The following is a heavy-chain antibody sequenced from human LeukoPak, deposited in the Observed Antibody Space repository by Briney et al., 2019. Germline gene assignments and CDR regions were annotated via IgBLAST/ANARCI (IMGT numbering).Heavy chain of an antibody. J-gene: IGHJ3*02. CDR1: GFTFSSYA. V-gene: IGHV3-23*01. Sequence: GGSLRLSCAASGFTFSSYAMSWVRQAPGKGLKWVSAISGSGGSTYYADSVKGRFTISRVNSKNTLYLQMNSLRAEDTAVYYCAKRDYDILTGYSNDAFDIWGQGTMVTVSS. D-gene: IGHD3-9*01. CDR2: ISGSGGST. CDR3: AKRDYDILTGYSNDAFDI.